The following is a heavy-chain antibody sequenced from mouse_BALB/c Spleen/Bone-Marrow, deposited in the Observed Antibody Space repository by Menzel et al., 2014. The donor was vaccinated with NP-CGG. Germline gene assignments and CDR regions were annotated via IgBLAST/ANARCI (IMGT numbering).Heavy chain of an antibody. CDR2: ISSGGSYT. D-gene: IGHD4-1*01. V-gene: IGHV5-9*02. J-gene: IGHJ2*01. CDR1: GFAFSSYD. Sequence: EVQLVESGGGLVKPGGSLKLSCAASGFAFSSYDMSWVRRTPEKRLEWVATISSGGSYTYYPDSVKGRFTISRGNARNTLYLQMSSLRSEDTALYYCARPLTGAYFDYWGQGTTLTVSS. CDR3: ARPLTGAYFDY.